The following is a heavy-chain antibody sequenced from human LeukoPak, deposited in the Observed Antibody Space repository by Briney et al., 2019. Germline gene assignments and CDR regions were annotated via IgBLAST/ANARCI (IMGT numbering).Heavy chain of an antibody. CDR1: GGTFSSYA. V-gene: IGHV1-69*13. CDR3: AREAHSGSYRRLDY. D-gene: IGHD1-26*01. CDR2: IIPIFGTA. Sequence: SVNVSCKASGGTFSSYAISWVRQDPGQGLEWMGGIIPIFGTANYAQKFQGRVTITADESTSTAYMELSSLRSEDTAVYYCAREAHSGSYRRLDYWGQGTLVTVSS. J-gene: IGHJ4*02.